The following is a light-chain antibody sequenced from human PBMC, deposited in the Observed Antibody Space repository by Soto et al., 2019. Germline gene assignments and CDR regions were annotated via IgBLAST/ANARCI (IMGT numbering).Light chain of an antibody. CDR2: EAS. V-gene: IGLV2-14*01. CDR1: SSDVGAYNY. Sequence: QSLLTQPASVSGSPGQSITISCPGTSSDVGAYNYVSWFQQHPGKAPTLIISEASNRPSGVSNRFSGSKSGTSASLAITGLQAVVEADYSCQAYDCCLTESVVGTGT. J-gene: IGLJ1*01. CDR3: QAYDCCLTESV.